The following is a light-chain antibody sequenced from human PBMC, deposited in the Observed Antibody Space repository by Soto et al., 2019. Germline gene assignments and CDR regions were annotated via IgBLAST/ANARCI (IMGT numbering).Light chain of an antibody. Sequence: QSALTQPRSVSGSPGQSVTISCTGTNRNVGGYDYVAWYQQHAGKAPRLMIYDVIKRPSGVPDRFSASKSGNTASLTISGLQAEDEADYYCCSYEGGHTYVFGSGTKLTVL. V-gene: IGLV2-11*01. J-gene: IGLJ1*01. CDR1: NRNVGGYDY. CDR2: DVI. CDR3: CSYEGGHTYV.